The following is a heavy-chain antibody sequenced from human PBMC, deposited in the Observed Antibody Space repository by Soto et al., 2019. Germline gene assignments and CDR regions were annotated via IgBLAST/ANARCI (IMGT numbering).Heavy chain of an antibody. V-gene: IGHV1-3*01. J-gene: IGHJ3*02. CDR3: ARDTETLGPRANDALDI. CDR2: INAGSGNT. Sequence: QAQLVQSGAEMKKPGASVKVSCKATGYTFSAYTMNWVRQAPGQSLEWMGWINAGSGNTKYSQNFQGRVSITRATSARTVYMELTGLTSEDTAVYYCARDTETLGPRANDALDIWGQGTMVTVSS. CDR1: GYTFSAYT. D-gene: IGHD3-3*02.